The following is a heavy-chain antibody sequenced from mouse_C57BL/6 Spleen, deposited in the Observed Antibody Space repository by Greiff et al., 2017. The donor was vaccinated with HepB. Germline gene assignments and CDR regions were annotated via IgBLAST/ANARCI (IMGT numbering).Heavy chain of an antibody. Sequence: EVQLQQSGPELVKPGDSVKISCKASGYSFTGYFMNWVMQSHGKSLEWIGRINPYNGDTFYNQKFQGKATLTVDKSSSTAHMELRSLTSEDSAGYDGARWPDGYYEEDWFAYWGQGTLVTVSA. D-gene: IGHD2-3*01. V-gene: IGHV1-20*01. CDR2: INPYNGDT. J-gene: IGHJ3*01. CDR3: ARWPDGYYEEDWFAY. CDR1: GYSFTGYF.